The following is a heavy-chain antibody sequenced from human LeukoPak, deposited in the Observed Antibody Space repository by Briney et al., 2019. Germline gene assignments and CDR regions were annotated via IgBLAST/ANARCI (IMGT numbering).Heavy chain of an antibody. CDR2: INPNSGGT. CDR3: ARGLTLYTGSYYPQDV. V-gene: IGHV1-2*02. J-gene: IGHJ6*04. Sequence: ASVKVSCKASGYTFSGYYIHWVRQAPGQSLEWVGWINPNSGGTNYAQKFQGRVTMTRDTSISTAYMELSRLISDDTAVYYCARGLTLYTGSYYPQDVWGKGTTVTVSS. D-gene: IGHD1-26*01. CDR1: GYTFSGYY.